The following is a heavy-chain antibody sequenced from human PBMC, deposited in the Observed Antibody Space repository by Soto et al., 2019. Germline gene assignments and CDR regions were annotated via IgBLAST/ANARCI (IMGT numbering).Heavy chain of an antibody. CDR1: GFTFSSYA. D-gene: IGHD1-26*01. CDR2: ISGSGGST. CDR3: AKEARARGGRSYYRNYYYSGMDV. V-gene: IGHV3-23*01. Sequence: GGSLRLSCAASGFTFSSYAMSWVRQAPGKGLEWVSAISGSGGSTYYADSVKGRFTISRDNSKNTLYLQMNSLRAEDTAVYYCAKEARARGGRSYYRNYYYSGMDVWRQWTTVTVSS. J-gene: IGHJ6*02.